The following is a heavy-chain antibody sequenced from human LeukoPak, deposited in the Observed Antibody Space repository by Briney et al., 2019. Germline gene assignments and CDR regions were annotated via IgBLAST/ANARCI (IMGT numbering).Heavy chain of an antibody. CDR1: GFTFSSYE. Sequence: GGSLRLSCAASGFTFSSYEMNWVRQAPGKGLEWVSYISSGSTIYDADSVKGRFTISRDNAKNSLYLQMNSLRAEDTAVYYCARESIAVAGAPFDNWGQGTLVTVSS. J-gene: IGHJ4*02. CDR2: ISSGSTI. D-gene: IGHD6-19*01. CDR3: ARESIAVAGAPFDN. V-gene: IGHV3-48*03.